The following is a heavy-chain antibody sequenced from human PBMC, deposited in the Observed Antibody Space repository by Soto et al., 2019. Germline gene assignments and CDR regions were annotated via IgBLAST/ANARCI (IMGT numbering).Heavy chain of an antibody. J-gene: IGHJ4*02. V-gene: IGHV3-23*01. CDR3: AKNPGYYYDSTGYHFDY. Sequence: GGSLRLSCAASEFTFSIYAMSWVRQAPEKELEWVSAISYGGGTTYYADSVKGRFTISRDNSKNTLYLQMNSLRAEDTAVYYCAKNPGYYYDSTGYHFDYWGQGTLVTVSS. D-gene: IGHD3-22*01. CDR1: EFTFSIYA. CDR2: ISYGGGTT.